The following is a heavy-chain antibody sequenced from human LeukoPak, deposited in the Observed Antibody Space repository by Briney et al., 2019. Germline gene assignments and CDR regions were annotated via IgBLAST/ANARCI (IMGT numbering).Heavy chain of an antibody. Sequence: ASVKVSCKASGYTFTSYGISWVRQAPGQGLEWMGWISAYNGNTNYAQKLQGRVTMTTDTSTSTAYMELSRLRSDDTAVYYCAREISTPYSSSWYDPWGQGTLVTVSS. J-gene: IGHJ5*02. CDR2: ISAYNGNT. V-gene: IGHV1-18*01. CDR3: AREISTPYSSSWYDP. D-gene: IGHD6-13*01. CDR1: GYTFTSYG.